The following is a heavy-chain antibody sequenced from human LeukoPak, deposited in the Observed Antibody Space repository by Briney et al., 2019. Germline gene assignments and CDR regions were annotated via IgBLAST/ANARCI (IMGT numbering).Heavy chain of an antibody. D-gene: IGHD3-22*01. J-gene: IGHJ5*02. V-gene: IGHV4-34*01. CDR1: GGSFSGYY. Sequence: PSETLSLTCAVYGGSFSGYYWSWIRQPPGKGLEWIGEINHSGSTNYNPSLKSRVTISVDTSKNQFSLKLSSVTAADTAVYYCARLNYYDTWGQGTLVTVSS. CDR2: INHSGST. CDR3: ARLNYYDT.